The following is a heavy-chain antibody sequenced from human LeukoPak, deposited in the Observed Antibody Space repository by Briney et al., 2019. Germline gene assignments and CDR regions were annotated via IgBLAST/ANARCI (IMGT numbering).Heavy chain of an antibody. CDR1: GFTFNNYA. CDR3: ARGPVTRFEI. CDR2: ISGSGGTT. V-gene: IGHV3-23*01. J-gene: IGHJ3*02. Sequence: GGSLRLSCAASGFTFNNYAMTWVRQAPGKGLEWVSAISGSGGTTLYADSVKGRFTISRDNSNNTLYLQMNSLRAEDTAVYYCARGPVTRFEIWGQGTMVTVSS. D-gene: IGHD4-17*01.